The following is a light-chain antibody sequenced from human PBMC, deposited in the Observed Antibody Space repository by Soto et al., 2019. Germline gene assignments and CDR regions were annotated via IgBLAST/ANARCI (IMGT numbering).Light chain of an antibody. CDR2: DAS. V-gene: IGKV3-11*01. J-gene: IGKJ5*01. CDR1: QSISSY. Sequence: EIVLTQSPATLSLSPGERATLSCRVSQSISSYLAWYQQKPGQAPRLLIYDASNRATGIPARFSGSGSGTDFTLTISSLEPEDFGVYYCQQRSNWPPITFGQGTRLEIK. CDR3: QQRSNWPPIT.